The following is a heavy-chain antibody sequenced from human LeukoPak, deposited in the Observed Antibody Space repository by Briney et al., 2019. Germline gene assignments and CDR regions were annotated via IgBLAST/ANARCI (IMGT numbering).Heavy chain of an antibody. V-gene: IGHV3-30-3*01. Sequence: PGGSLRLSCAASGVSSSSSAIHWDRHPPGNGLEWVAVISYDGNNKYFGDFVRGRFTIARDNSKNTLYLQMNSMRAEDTAVYYCARGRYSSGWPNDYLDLWGQGALVTVSS. CDR3: ARGRYSSGWPNDYLDL. J-gene: IGHJ4*02. CDR1: GVSSSSSA. CDR2: ISYDGNNK. D-gene: IGHD6-25*01.